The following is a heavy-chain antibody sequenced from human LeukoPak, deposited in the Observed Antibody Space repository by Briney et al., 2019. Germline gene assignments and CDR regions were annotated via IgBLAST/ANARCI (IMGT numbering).Heavy chain of an antibody. Sequence: SVKVSCKASGGTFISYAISWVRQAPGQGLEWMGGIIPIFGTANYAQKFQGRVTITADESTSTAYMELSSLTSEDTALYYCARESNYYCFDFWGQGTLVTVSS. V-gene: IGHV1-69*13. CDR3: ARESNYYCFDF. CDR2: IIPIFGTA. D-gene: IGHD4/OR15-4a*01. CDR1: GGTFISYA. J-gene: IGHJ4*02.